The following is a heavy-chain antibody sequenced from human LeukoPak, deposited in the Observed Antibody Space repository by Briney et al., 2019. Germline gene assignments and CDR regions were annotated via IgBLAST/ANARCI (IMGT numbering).Heavy chain of an antibody. CDR1: GFTFSSYN. D-gene: IGHD1-26*01. V-gene: IGHV3-23*01. CDR2: LSGSGRAT. J-gene: IGHJ5*02. CDR3: AKDYEPLVGVHRWGDWFDP. Sequence: GGSLRLSCVASGFTFSSYNMIWVRQAPGKGLEWVSGLSGSGRATYYAHSVKGRFTISRENSKNAMFLQMNSLRAEDTAVYYCAKDYEPLVGVHRWGDWFDPWGQGTLVTVSS.